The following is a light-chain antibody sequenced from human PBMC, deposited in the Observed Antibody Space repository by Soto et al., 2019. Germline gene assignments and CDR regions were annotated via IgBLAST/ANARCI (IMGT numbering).Light chain of an antibody. CDR1: QGITRW. J-gene: IGKJ5*01. CDR2: AAS. V-gene: IGKV1-12*01. Sequence: DIQMTQSPSSVSASVGDRVTITCRASQGITRWLAWYQQKPGKAPKLLIYAASSLQSGVQSRFSGSESGTDFTLTIRRLEPEDFAVYYCKQYGSSPITFGQGTRLEI. CDR3: KQYGSSPIT.